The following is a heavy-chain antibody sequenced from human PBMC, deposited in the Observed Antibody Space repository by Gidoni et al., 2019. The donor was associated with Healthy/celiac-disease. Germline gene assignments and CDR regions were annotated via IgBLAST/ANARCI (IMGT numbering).Heavy chain of an antibody. D-gene: IGHD3-22*01. J-gene: IGHJ3*02. CDR1: GFTVSSNY. CDR2: IYSGGST. V-gene: IGHV3-53*01. CDR3: ARDLPYDMGAFDI. Sequence: EVQLVESGGGLIQPGGALRISWGASGFTVSSNYMSWVRQAPGKGLGWVSVIYSGGSTYYADSVKGRFTISRDNSKNTLYLQMNSLRAEDTAVYYCARDLPYDMGAFDIWGQGTMVTVSS.